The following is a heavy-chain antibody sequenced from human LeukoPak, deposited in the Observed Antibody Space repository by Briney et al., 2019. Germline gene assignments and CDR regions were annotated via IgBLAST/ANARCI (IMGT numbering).Heavy chain of an antibody. V-gene: IGHV3-7*01. CDR1: VLSLCNYW. J-gene: IGHJ4*02. D-gene: IGHD3-10*01. Sequence: GGSLRLSCVGSVLSLCNYWMDWVRQATGKGLEWVANIRKDGGDIHYVDSVKGRFTISRDNAKNSVYLHMHRLRAEDTAVYYCERDAFGDFSYWGQGILVTVSS. CDR3: ERDAFGDFSY. CDR2: IRKDGGDI.